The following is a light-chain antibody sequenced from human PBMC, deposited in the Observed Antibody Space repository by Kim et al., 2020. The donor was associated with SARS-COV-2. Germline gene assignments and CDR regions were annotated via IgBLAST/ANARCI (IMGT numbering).Light chain of an antibody. CDR3: QQYHIYPYI. CDR1: QFISTW. CDR2: DAS. V-gene: IGKV1-5*01. Sequence: ASVGDRVTITCRASQFISTWLAWYQQKPGKAPNLLIYDASSLESGVPSRFSGRGSGTEFTLTISSLQPDDFATYYCQQYHIYPYIFGQGTKLGI. J-gene: IGKJ2*01.